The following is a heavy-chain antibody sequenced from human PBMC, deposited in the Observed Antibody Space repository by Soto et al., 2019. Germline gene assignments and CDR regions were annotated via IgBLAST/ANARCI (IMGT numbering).Heavy chain of an antibody. CDR2: INPNSGGT. CDR1: GYTFTGYY. Sequence: ASVKVSCKASGYTFTGYYMHWVRQAPGQGLEWMGWINPNSGGTNYAQKFQGRVTMTRDTSISTAYMELSRLRSDDTAVYYCARDYYGSGSYTYYYYYGKDVWGQGTQVTDSS. D-gene: IGHD3-10*01. CDR3: ARDYYGSGSYTYYYYYGKDV. J-gene: IGHJ6*02. V-gene: IGHV1-2*02.